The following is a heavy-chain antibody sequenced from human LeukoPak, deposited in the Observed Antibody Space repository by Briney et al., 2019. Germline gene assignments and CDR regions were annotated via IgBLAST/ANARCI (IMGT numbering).Heavy chain of an antibody. CDR2: INHSGST. D-gene: IGHD3-10*01. CDR3: ARGYYGSGD. J-gene: IGHJ4*02. Sequence: GSLRLSCAASGFTFSSYAMSWVRQAPGKGLEWIGEINHSGSTNYNPSLKSRVTISVDTSKNQFSLKLSSVTAADTAVYYCARGYYGSGDWGQGTLVTVSS. V-gene: IGHV4-34*01. CDR1: GFTFSSYA.